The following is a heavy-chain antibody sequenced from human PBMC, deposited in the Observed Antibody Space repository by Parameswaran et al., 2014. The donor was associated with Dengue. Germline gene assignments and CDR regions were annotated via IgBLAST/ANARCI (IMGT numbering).Heavy chain of an antibody. CDR2: IYFTGST. Sequence: PGKGLEWIGYIYFTGSTKYSPSHQGRVTMSIDVSKNQFSLRLNSVTAADTAVYYCARGVYIWGIYHTKNLFDSWGQGNPGHRLL. J-gene: IGHJ4*02. D-gene: IGHD3-16*02. CDR3: ARGVYIWGIYHTKNLFDS. V-gene: IGHV4-59*13.